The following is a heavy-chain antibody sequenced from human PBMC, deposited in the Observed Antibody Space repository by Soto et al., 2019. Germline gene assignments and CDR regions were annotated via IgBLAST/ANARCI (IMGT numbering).Heavy chain of an antibody. Sequence: GSLRLSCAASGFTFRSYWMHWVRQAPGKGLVWVSRINSDGSSTSYADSVKGRFTISRDNAKNTLYLQMNSLRAEDTAVYYCARAPVPDYDYIWGSPWAADDGFVIWGQGTRVTV. CDR1: GFTFRSYW. V-gene: IGHV3-74*01. D-gene: IGHD3-16*01. CDR2: INSDGSST. J-gene: IGHJ3*02. CDR3: ARAPVPDYDYIWGSPWAADDGFVI.